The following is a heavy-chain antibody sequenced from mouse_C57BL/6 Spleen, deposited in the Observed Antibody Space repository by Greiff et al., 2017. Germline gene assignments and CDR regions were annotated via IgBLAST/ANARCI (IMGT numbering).Heavy chain of an antibody. CDR2: IYPENGDT. Sequence: VQLQESGAELVKPGASVKFSCTASGFTFTDSYMNWVQQRPGQGLEWIGWIYPENGDTKYTWKIKGKATLTADKSSITAYLQLSSLTSEGAAVYFCDRCGYYAMDYWGQGTSVTVSS. V-gene: IGHV1-82*01. J-gene: IGHJ4*01. CDR1: GFTFTDSY. CDR3: DRCGYYAMDY.